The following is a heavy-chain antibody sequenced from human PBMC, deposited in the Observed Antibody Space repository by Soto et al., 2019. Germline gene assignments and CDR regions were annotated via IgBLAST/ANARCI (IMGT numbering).Heavy chain of an antibody. CDR1: GGSISSYY. Sequence: PSETLSLTCTVSGGSISSYYWSWIRQPPGKGLEWIGYIYYSGSTNYNPSLKNRVTISADTSKNHLSLSLSSVTAADTAVYFCAREMGYCTTTSCHAGPLYYYMDVWGKGTTVTVSS. CDR2: IYYSGST. V-gene: IGHV4-59*01. D-gene: IGHD2-2*01. CDR3: AREMGYCTTTSCHAGPLYYYMDV. J-gene: IGHJ6*03.